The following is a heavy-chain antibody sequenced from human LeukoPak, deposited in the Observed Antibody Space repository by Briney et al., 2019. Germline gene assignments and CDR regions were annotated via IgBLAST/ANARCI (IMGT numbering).Heavy chain of an antibody. CDR1: GGGFTFTSHA. J-gene: IGHJ3*02. CDR2: LIPIYGSA. D-gene: IGHD3-22*01. Sequence: SVKVSCKASGGGFTFTSHAISWVRQAPGQGLEWMGGLIPIYGSANYAQKFQGRVTITSDESTRTVYMELSSLRPEDSAVYYCAGFFYDNSGDAFDIWAKGQWSPSLQ. CDR3: AGFFYDNSGDAFDI. V-gene: IGHV1-69*01.